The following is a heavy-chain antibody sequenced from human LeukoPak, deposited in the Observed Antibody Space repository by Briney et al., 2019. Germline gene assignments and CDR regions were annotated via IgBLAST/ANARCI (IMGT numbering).Heavy chain of an antibody. CDR3: ARDRSLRDYDILTGLKGGSWFDP. CDR1: GCTFSSYA. CDR2: IIPIFGTA. D-gene: IGHD3-9*01. J-gene: IGHJ5*02. Sequence: SVKVSCKASGCTFSSYAISWVRQAPGQGLEWMGGIIPIFGTANYAQKFQGRVTITADESTSTAYMELSSLRSEDTAVYYCARDRSLRDYDILTGLKGGSWFDPWGQGTLVTVSS. V-gene: IGHV1-69*13.